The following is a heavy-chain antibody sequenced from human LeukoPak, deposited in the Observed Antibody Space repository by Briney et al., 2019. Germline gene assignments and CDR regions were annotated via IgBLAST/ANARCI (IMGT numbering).Heavy chain of an antibody. D-gene: IGHD1-26*01. CDR2: TWYDGSNK. Sequence: GGSLRLSCAASGFTFSSYGMHWVRQAPGKGLEWVAVTWYDGSNKYYADSVKGRFTISRDNSKNTLYLQMNSLRAEDTAVYYCAWGANSGSYYFDYWGQGTLVTVSP. CDR1: GFTFSSYG. J-gene: IGHJ4*02. CDR3: AWGANSGSYYFDY. V-gene: IGHV3-33*01.